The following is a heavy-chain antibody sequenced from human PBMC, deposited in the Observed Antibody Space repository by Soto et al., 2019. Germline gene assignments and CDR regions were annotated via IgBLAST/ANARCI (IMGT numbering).Heavy chain of an antibody. CDR3: ARADNTAMVSLDY. D-gene: IGHD5-18*01. V-gene: IGHV4-30-4*01. CDR2: IYYSGST. Sequence: QVQLQESGPGLVKPSQTLSLTCTVSGGSISSGDYYWSWIRQPPGKGLEWIGYIYYSGSTYYNPSLKSRVTXSXDXXKNQCSLKLSSVTAADTAVYYCARADNTAMVSLDYWGQGTLVTVSS. CDR1: GGSISSGDYY. J-gene: IGHJ4*02.